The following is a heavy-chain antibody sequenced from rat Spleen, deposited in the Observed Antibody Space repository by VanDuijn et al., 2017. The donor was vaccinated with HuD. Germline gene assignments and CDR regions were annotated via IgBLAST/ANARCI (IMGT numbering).Heavy chain of an antibody. V-gene: IGHV5-20*01. CDR1: GFTFSDYY. Sequence: EVQLVESGGGLVQPGRSLKLSCAASGFTFSDYYMDWVRQAPTKGLEWVASISYDGGSAYYGDSVKGRFTLSRDNAKSSLYLQMDSLRSEDTATYYCTTDPPLAYWGQGTLVTVSS. D-gene: IGHD3-1*01. CDR3: TTDPPLAY. J-gene: IGHJ3*01. CDR2: ISYDGGSA.